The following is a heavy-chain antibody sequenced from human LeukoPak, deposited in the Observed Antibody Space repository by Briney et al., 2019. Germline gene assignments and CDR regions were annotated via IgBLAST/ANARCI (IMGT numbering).Heavy chain of an antibody. CDR3: AKAETMTQRGYFDY. CDR1: GFTVSSYS. CDR2: ISSSSSTI. J-gene: IGHJ4*02. D-gene: IGHD1-1*01. Sequence: GRSLRLSCAASGFTVSSYSMNWVRQAPGKGLEWVSYISSSSSTIYYADSVKGRFTISRDNAKNSLYLQMNSLRAEDTAVYYCAKAETMTQRGYFDYWGQGTLVTVSS. V-gene: IGHV3-48*04.